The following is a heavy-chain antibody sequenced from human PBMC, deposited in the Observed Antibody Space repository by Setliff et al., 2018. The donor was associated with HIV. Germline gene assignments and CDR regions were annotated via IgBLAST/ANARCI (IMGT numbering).Heavy chain of an antibody. CDR2: VNPNSGDA. J-gene: IGHJ6*02. Sequence: VASVKVSCKASGYTFTGHYLHWVRQAPGQGLEWLGWVNPNSGDAIYAQNFQGRVTMTRVTSINAAYMELRGLRSDDTAVYYCARNFGLSPSGKYYYYYGMDIWGQGTTVTVS. V-gene: IGHV1-2*02. D-gene: IGHD3-10*01. CDR1: GYTFTGHY. CDR3: ARNFGLSPSGKYYYYYGMDI.